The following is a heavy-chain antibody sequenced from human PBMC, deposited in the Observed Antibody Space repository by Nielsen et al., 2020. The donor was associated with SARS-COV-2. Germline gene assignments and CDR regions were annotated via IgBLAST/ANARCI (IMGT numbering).Heavy chain of an antibody. CDR3: LRDGRNGYGVYLDF. D-gene: IGHD5-24*01. J-gene: IGHJ4*02. Sequence: ESLNIPFPSSGFTFSAYAMIWVRQPAGTGLEWVSAVSGDVSHTTYYPDSVKGRFNISRDNSKKTLYLQMNGLRAEDTAIYYCLRDGRNGYGVYLDFWGQGTPVTVSS. CDR1: GFTFSAYA. V-gene: IGHV3-23*01. CDR2: VSGDVSHTT.